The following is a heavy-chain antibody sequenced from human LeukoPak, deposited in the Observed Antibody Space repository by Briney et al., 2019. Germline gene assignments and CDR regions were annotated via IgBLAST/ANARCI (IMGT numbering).Heavy chain of an antibody. CDR1: GFTFSSYA. D-gene: IGHD2-15*01. V-gene: IGHV3-23*01. Sequence: GGSLRLSCAASGFTFSSYAMSWVRQAPGKGLEWVSAISGSGGSTYYADSVKGRFTISRDNSKNTLYLQMNSLRAEDTAVYYCAKDPRYCSGGSCSELYYFDYWGQGTLVTVSS. CDR3: AKDPRYCSGGSCSELYYFDY. J-gene: IGHJ4*02. CDR2: ISGSGGST.